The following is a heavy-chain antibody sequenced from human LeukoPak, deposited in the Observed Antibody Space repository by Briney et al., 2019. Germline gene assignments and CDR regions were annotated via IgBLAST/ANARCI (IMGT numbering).Heavy chain of an antibody. J-gene: IGHJ4*02. CDR2: IYGNDDK. CDR3: VHRTRVTSVDH. D-gene: IGHD4-17*01. CDR1: GFSLSTNAVV. Sequence: SGPTLAKPTQTLTLTCTFSGFSLSTNAVVVGWVRQPPGKALEWLAFIYGNDDKRYSPSLESRLTITKDTSKNQVVLTVTDMDYVDTATYYCVHRTRVTSVDHWGQGTLVTVSP. V-gene: IGHV2-5*01.